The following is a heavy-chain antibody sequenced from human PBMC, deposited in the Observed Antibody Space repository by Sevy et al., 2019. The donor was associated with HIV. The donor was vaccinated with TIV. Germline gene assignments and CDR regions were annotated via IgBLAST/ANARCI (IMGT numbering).Heavy chain of an antibody. J-gene: IGHJ6*02. CDR1: EFTFSSYW. CDR3: ARSGSYADTYFYYDAMDV. Sequence: GGSLRLSCAASEFTFSSYWMTWVRQAPGKGLEWVANINQDGSEENYADSVKGRFTIFRDNAKKSLFLQMNSLRAEDTAVYHCARSGSYADTYFYYDAMDVWGQGTTVTVSS. CDR2: INQDGSEE. D-gene: IGHD3-16*01. V-gene: IGHV3-7*01.